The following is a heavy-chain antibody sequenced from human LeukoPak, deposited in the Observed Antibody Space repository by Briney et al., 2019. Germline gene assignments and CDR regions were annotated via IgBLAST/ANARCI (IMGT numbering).Heavy chain of an antibody. CDR2: ISGSGGST. D-gene: IGHD5-12*01. J-gene: IGHJ4*02. Sequence: PGGTLRLSCAASGFTFSSYGMSWVRQAPGKGLEWVSAISGSGGSTYYADSVKGRFTISRDNSKNTLYLQMNSLRAEDTAVYYCAKGSILATIRLLDYWGQGTLVTVSS. CDR3: AKGSILATIRLLDY. CDR1: GFTFSSYG. V-gene: IGHV3-23*01.